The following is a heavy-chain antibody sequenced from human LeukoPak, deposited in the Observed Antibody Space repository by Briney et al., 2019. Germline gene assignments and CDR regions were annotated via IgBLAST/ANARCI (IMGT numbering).Heavy chain of an antibody. V-gene: IGHV4-34*01. CDR2: INPSGNT. Sequence: PSETLSLTCAVYGGSFGGYYWTWIRQSPGKGLEWIGEINPSGNTNYNPSLKSRVTMSVDTSKNQFSLKVTSVTPADTAVYFCARHYSYYYMDVWGKGTTVTVSS. CDR3: ARHYSYYYMDV. J-gene: IGHJ6*03. CDR1: GGSFGGYY.